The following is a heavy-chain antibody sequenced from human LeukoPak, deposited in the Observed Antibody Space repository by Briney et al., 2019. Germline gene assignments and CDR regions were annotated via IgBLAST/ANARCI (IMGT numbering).Heavy chain of an antibody. D-gene: IGHD2-15*01. J-gene: IGHJ4*02. CDR3: AREALGYCSGGSCYFRY. V-gene: IGHV1-46*01. CDR1: GYTFTSYY. CDR2: INPSGGST. Sequence: GASVKVSCKASGYTFTSYYMHWVRQAPGQGLEWMGIINPSGGSTSYAQKFQGRVTMTRDTSISTAYMELSRLRSDDTAVYYCAREALGYCSGGSCYFRYWGQGTLVTVSS.